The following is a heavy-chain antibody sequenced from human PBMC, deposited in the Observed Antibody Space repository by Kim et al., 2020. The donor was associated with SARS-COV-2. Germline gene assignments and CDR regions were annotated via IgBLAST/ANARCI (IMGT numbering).Heavy chain of an antibody. J-gene: IGHJ5*02. CDR3: ASFRMSSIAVAGTRNWFDP. CDR2: IYHSGST. Sequence: SETLSLTCTVSGYSISSGYYWGWIRQPPGKGLEWIGSIYHSGSTYYNPSLKSRVTISVDTSKNQSSLKLSSVTAADTAVYYCASFRMSSIAVAGTRNWFDPWGQGTLVTVSS. D-gene: IGHD6-19*01. V-gene: IGHV4-38-2*02. CDR1: GYSISSGYY.